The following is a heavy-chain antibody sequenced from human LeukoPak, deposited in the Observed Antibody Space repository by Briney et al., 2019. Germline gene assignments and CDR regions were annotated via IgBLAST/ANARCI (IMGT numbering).Heavy chain of an antibody. CDR1: GGSISSGGYY. CDR3: ARGNYDFWSGTTNYYFDY. D-gene: IGHD3-3*01. CDR2: IYYSGST. J-gene: IGHJ4*02. Sequence: SETLSLTGTVSGGSISSGGYYWSWIRQHPGKGLEWIGYIYYSGSTYYNPSLKSRVTISVDTSKNQFSLKLSSVTAADTAVYYCARGNYDFWSGTTNYYFDYWGQGILVIVSS. V-gene: IGHV4-31*03.